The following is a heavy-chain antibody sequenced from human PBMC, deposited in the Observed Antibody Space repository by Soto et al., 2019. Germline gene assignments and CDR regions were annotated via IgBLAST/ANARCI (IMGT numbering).Heavy chain of an antibody. CDR3: ARNHYHSVSESLGTVSGFDS. V-gene: IGHV4-4*02. Sequence: QVQLKESGPGLVKPSGTLSLSCAVSGGSIKTDNWWSWVRQSPGKGLEWIGEVYHTERINYNPSLQGRVSRSFDTSENQFPLHLISVTAADTGVYFCARNHYHSVSESLGTVSGFDSWGQGTLVTVSS. CDR1: GGSIKTDNW. D-gene: IGHD3-3*01. CDR2: VYHTERI. J-gene: IGHJ4*02.